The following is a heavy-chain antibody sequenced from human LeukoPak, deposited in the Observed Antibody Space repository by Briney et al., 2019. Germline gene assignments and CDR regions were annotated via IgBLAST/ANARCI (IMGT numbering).Heavy chain of an antibody. D-gene: IGHD2-2*03. CDR3: AREAGYCSSTSCSYYYMDV. CDR2: ISSSGSTI. Sequence: GGPLRLSCAASGFTFSDYYMTWIRQAPGRGLEWVSYISSSGSTIYYADSAKGRFTISRDSAKNSLFLQMNSLRAEDTAVYYCAREAGYCSSTSCSYYYMDVWGKGTTVTVSS. J-gene: IGHJ6*03. V-gene: IGHV3-11*04. CDR1: GFTFSDYY.